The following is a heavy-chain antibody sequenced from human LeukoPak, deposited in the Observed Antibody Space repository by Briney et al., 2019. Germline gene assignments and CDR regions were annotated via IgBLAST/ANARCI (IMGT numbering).Heavy chain of an antibody. Sequence: SGPALVKPTQTLTLTCTFSGFSLGTRGMCVSWIRQPPGKAPEWLARIDWDDDKYYSTSLQTRLTISKDTSKNQVVLTMTNMDPVDTATYYCARAFPTVTTFDYWGQGTLVTVSS. CDR2: IDWDDDK. V-gene: IGHV2-70*11. D-gene: IGHD4-17*01. J-gene: IGHJ4*02. CDR1: GFSLGTRGMC. CDR3: ARAFPTVTTFDY.